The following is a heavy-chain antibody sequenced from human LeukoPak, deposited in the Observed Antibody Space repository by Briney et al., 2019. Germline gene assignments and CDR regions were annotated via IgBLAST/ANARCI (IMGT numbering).Heavy chain of an antibody. CDR3: ARDVYGMDV. CDR2: ISYDGSNK. V-gene: IGHV3-30*04. J-gene: IGHJ6*04. Sequence: GGSLRLSCAASGFTFSSYAMHWVRQAPGKRLEWVAVISYDGSNKYYADSVKGRFTISRDNSKNTLYLQMNSLRAEDTAVYYCARDVYGMDVWGKGTTVTVSS. CDR1: GFTFSSYA.